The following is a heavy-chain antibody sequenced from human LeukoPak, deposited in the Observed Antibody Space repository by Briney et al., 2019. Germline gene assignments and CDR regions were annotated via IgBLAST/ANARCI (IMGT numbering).Heavy chain of an antibody. CDR1: GESFSGYY. V-gene: IGHV4-34*01. CDR3: ARGAYDYYTSGSYYNY. J-gene: IGHJ4*02. CDR2: IDQSGST. Sequence: SETLSLTCAVYGESFSGYYWSWIRQPPGKGLEWIGEIDQSGSTKYNPSLKSRVTISVDTSKNEFSLKLMSVTAADRAVYYCARGAYDYYTSGSYYNYWGQGTLVTVSS. D-gene: IGHD3-10*01.